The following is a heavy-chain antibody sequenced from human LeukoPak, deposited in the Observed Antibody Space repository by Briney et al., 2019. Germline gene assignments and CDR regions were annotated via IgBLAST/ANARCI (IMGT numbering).Heavy chain of an antibody. CDR3: ARAEGYGGELDS. Sequence: GGTLRLSCAASAFTLRNYDINWVRQAPGKGLEWVSVIRGSSGSTYYSDSVKGRFTISRENSKNRLYLQMNSLRAEDTAVYYCARAEGYGGELDSWGQGTLVTVSS. D-gene: IGHD4-23*01. J-gene: IGHJ4*02. CDR1: AFTLRNYD. V-gene: IGHV3-23*01. CDR2: IRGSSGST.